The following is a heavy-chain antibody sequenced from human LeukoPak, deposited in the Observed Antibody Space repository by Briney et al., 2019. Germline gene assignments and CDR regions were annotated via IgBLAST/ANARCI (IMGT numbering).Heavy chain of an antibody. CDR2: ISGRGDNT. V-gene: IGHV3-23*01. Sequence: GGSLRLSCTASGFTFSNSAMTWVRQAPGQGLEFVSSISGRGDNTYYPDSLEGRFAISRDNPKNTGYLQLNSLRAEDTAVYYCAKGSRSNGYYIDYWGQGTLVTVSS. J-gene: IGHJ4*02. D-gene: IGHD6-6*01. CDR3: AKGSRSNGYYIDY. CDR1: GFTFSNSA.